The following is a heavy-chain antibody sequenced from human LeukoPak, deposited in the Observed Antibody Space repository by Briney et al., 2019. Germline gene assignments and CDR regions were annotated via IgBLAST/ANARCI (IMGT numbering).Heavy chain of an antibody. J-gene: IGHJ2*01. V-gene: IGHV3-23*01. CDR2: VTSSADAT. Sequence: GGSLRLSCAASGFTFRNYAMSWVRHAPGKGLEWVSTVTSSADATHYADSVKGRFTISRDNSKNTLYLQMNSLRVDDTAMYYCAKERGRSWLLPDWYCDVWGRGTLVSVSS. CDR1: GFTFRNYA. CDR3: AKERGRSWLLPDWYCDV. D-gene: IGHD3-22*01.